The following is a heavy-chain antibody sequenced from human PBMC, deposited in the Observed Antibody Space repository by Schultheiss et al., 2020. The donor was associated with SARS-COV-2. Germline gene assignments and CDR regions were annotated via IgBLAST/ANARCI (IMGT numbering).Heavy chain of an antibody. CDR3: AREVVEYSGYDYPDY. J-gene: IGHJ4*02. CDR2: ISAYNGNT. D-gene: IGHD5-12*01. Sequence: ASVKVSCKASGYTFTSYGISWVRQAPGQGLEWMGWISAYNGNTNYAQKLQGRVTMTTDTSTSTAYMELRSLRSDDTAVYYCAREVVEYSGYDYPDYWGQGTLVTVSS. V-gene: IGHV1-18*01. CDR1: GYTFTSYG.